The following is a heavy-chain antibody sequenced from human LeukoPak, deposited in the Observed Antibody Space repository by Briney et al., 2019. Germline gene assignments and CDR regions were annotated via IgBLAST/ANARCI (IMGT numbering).Heavy chain of an antibody. J-gene: IGHJ5*02. CDR2: INHSGST. Sequence: SETLSLTCAVYGGSFSGYYWSWIRQPPGKGLEWIGEINHSGSTNYNPSLKSRVTISVDTSKNQFSLKLSSVTAADTAVYYCARGPPDIVVVPAAMGWFDPWGQGTLVTVSS. D-gene: IGHD2-2*01. CDR3: ARGPPDIVVVPAAMGWFDP. CDR1: GGSFSGYY. V-gene: IGHV4-34*01.